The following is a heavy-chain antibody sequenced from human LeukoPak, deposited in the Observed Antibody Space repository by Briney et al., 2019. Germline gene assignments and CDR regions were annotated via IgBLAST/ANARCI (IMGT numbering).Heavy chain of an antibody. CDR3: ARLDTYYYYMDV. V-gene: IGHV4-39*01. CDR2: IYYSGST. D-gene: IGHD3-9*01. CDR1: GGSISSTNYY. Sequence: PSETLSLTCTVSGGSISSTNYYWGWIRQPPGKGQEWIGSIYYSGSTYNNPSLKSRVTISVDTSKNQFSLKLSSVTAADTAVYYCARLDTYYYYMDVWGKGTTVTVSS. J-gene: IGHJ6*03.